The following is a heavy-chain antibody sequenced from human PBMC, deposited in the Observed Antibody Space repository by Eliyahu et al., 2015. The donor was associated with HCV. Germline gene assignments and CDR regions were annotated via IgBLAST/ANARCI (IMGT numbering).Heavy chain of an antibody. D-gene: IGHD4-17*01. CDR1: GFTFSSYS. Sequence: EVQLVESGGGXVKPGGSLRLXCAASGFTFSSYSXNWVRQAPGKGLEWVSSISSSSSYIYYADSVKGRFTISRDNAKNSLYLQMNSLRAEDTAVYYCAREPNNYGDYDKRGDYWGQGTLVTVSS. CDR2: ISSSSSYI. V-gene: IGHV3-21*01. CDR3: AREPNNYGDYDKRGDY. J-gene: IGHJ4*02.